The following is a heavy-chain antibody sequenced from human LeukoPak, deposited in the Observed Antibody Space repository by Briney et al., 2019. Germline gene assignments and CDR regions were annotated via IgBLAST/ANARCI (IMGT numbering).Heavy chain of an antibody. V-gene: IGHV4-59*01. J-gene: IGHJ5*02. D-gene: IGHD3-9*01. CDR2: IYYSGST. CDR3: ARVGEYYDIYP. Sequence: SETLSLTCTVSGGSISSYYWSWIRQPPGKGLEWIGYIYYSGSTNYNPSLKSRVTISVDTSKNQFSLKLSSVTAADTAVYYCARVGEYYDIYPWGQGTLVTVSS. CDR1: GGSISSYY.